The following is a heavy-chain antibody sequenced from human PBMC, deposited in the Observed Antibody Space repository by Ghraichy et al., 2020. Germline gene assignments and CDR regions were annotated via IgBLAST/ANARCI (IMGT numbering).Heavy chain of an antibody. Sequence: GGSLRLSCAASGFTFSSYAMSWVRQAPWKGLERVSAISGSGGSTYYADSVKGRFTISRDNSKNTLYLQMNSLRAEDTAVYYCAKIGTGAGTTVTRFGWFDPWGQGTLVTVSS. J-gene: IGHJ5*02. CDR2: ISGSGGST. CDR1: GFTFSSYA. CDR3: AKIGTGAGTTVTRFGWFDP. D-gene: IGHD4-17*01. V-gene: IGHV3-23*01.